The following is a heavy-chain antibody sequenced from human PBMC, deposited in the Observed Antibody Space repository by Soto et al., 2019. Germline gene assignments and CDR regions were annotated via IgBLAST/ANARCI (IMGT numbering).Heavy chain of an antibody. Sequence: SGPTLVKPTQTLTLTCTFSGFSLSTSGVGVGWIRQPPGKALEWLALIYWDDDKRYSPSLKSRLTITKDTSKNQVVLTMTNMDPVDTATYYCARSERGFLEWLFDYWGQGTLVTVSS. V-gene: IGHV2-5*02. J-gene: IGHJ4*02. CDR2: IYWDDDK. CDR1: GFSLSTSGVG. D-gene: IGHD3-3*01. CDR3: ARSERGFLEWLFDY.